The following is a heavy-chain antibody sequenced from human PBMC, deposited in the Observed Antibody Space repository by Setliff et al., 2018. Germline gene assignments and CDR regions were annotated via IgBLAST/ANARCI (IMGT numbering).Heavy chain of an antibody. J-gene: IGHJ3*02. CDR1: GYSFSDSA. Sequence: ASVKVSCKAYGYSFSDSAVNWVRQAPGQGLEWVGWISAYSGNAYYAQKLQDRIIMTKDTTTSTSYMELRSLRSDDTAVYYCARSYDSGFYHSRDAYDIWGQGTMVTVSS. V-gene: IGHV1-18*01. CDR3: ARSYDSGFYHSRDAYDI. CDR2: ISAYSGNA. D-gene: IGHD3-22*01.